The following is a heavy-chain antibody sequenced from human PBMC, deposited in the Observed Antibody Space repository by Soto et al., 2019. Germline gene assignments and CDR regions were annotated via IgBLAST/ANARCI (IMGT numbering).Heavy chain of an antibody. D-gene: IGHD6-13*01. Sequence: PSETLSLTCAVYGGSFSGYYWSWIRQPPGKGLEWIGEINHSGSTNYNPSLKSRVTISVDTSKNQFSLKLSSVTAADTAVYYCAREDSSWYGYWFDPWGQGTLVTVSS. CDR2: INHSGST. V-gene: IGHV4-34*01. J-gene: IGHJ5*02. CDR1: GGSFSGYY. CDR3: AREDSSWYGYWFDP.